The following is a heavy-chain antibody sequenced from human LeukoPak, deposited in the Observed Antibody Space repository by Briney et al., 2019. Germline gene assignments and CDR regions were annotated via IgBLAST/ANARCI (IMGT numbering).Heavy chain of an antibody. V-gene: IGHV3-30*02. CDR1: GFTFSSYG. D-gene: IGHD3-10*02. CDR3: AKELTMYSSLGLFDY. CDR2: IWYDGSDK. Sequence: GGSLRLSCAASGFTFSSYGMHWVRQAPGKGLEWVAVIWYDGSDKHYADSVKGRFTISRDNSKNTLYLQMNSLRAEDTAVYYCAKELTMYSSLGLFDYWGQGTLVTVSS. J-gene: IGHJ4*02.